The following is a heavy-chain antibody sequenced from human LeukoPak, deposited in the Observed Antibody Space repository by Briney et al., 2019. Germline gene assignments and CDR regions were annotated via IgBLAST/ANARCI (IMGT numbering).Heavy chain of an antibody. CDR2: INWNGGST. CDR3: ARIAAMLRGAYSFYYMEV. CDR1: GYTFDDYG. J-gene: IGHJ6*03. V-gene: IGHV3-20*04. D-gene: IGHD3-10*01. Sequence: PGGSLRLSCAASGYTFDDYGMSWVRQAPGKGLEWVSGINWNGGSTGYADSVKGRFTISRDNSKNSLYLQMDSLRAEDTAVFFCARIAAMLRGAYSFYYMEVWGRGTTVTISS.